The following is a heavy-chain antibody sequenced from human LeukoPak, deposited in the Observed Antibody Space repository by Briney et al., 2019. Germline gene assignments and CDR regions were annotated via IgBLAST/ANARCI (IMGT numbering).Heavy chain of an antibody. CDR3: ARAGHCTNGICYTADFDY. Sequence: GGSLRLSCTASGFTFSTYAMSWVRQAPGKGLEWVSAITDSGGNTYYAAPVKGRFTISRDNSKNTLYLQMNSLRAEDTAVYYCARAGHCTNGICYTADFDYWGQGTLVTVSS. CDR1: GFTFSTYA. V-gene: IGHV3-23*01. CDR2: ITDSGGNT. J-gene: IGHJ4*02. D-gene: IGHD2-8*01.